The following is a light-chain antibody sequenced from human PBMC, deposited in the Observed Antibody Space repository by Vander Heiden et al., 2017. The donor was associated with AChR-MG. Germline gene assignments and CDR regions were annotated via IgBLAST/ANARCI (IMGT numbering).Light chain of an antibody. CDR3: TSWDDSPNGPV. V-gene: IGLV1-44*01. CDR1: SPNIGPTT. CDR2: DNS. J-gene: IGLJ3*02. Sequence: SVLPHPPSSSGTPGLRVTISCYGSSPNIGPTTVTWYQQLQGAAPKLLIYDNSQRPSGVPDRFSGSKSGTSASLAISGLQSEDEAHYYCTSWDDSPNGPVFGGGTKLTVL.